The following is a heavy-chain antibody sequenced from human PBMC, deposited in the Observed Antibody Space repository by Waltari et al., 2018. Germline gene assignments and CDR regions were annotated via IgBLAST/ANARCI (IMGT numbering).Heavy chain of an antibody. CDR3: VRDNWLYGMDV. CDR1: GFTFRLYW. J-gene: IGHJ6*02. Sequence: EVQLVESGGGLVQPGGSLRLPCAASGFTFRLYWIHWVRRAPGKGLVWVSRIDGDGRNTDYADSVRGRFTISRDNYENTLYLQMTSLRTDDTAVYYCVRDNWLYGMDVWGQGTTVTVSS. V-gene: IGHV3-74*01. CDR2: IDGDGRNT. D-gene: IGHD3-10*01.